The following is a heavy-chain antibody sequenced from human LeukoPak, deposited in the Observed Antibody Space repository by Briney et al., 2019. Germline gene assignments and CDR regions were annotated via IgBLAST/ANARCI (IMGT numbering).Heavy chain of an antibody. CDR2: IKQDGNEK. Sequence: GGSLRLSCAVSGFTFTSNWMNWVRQAPGKGLEWVANIKQDGNEKYYVDSVKDRFTISRDNAKNSLYLQMNSLRAEDTAVYYCARDTGYGSDYWGQGTLVTVSS. CDR1: GFTFTSNW. J-gene: IGHJ4*02. V-gene: IGHV3-7*05. D-gene: IGHD5-18*01. CDR3: ARDTGYGSDY.